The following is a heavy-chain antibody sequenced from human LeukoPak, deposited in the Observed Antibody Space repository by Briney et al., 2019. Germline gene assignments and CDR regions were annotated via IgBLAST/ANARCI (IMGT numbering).Heavy chain of an antibody. V-gene: IGHV3-23*01. Sequence: GGSLRLSCAASGFTFSSYAMSWVRQAPGKGLEWVSAISGSGGSTYYADSVKGRFTISRDNSKNTLYLQMNSLRAEDTAVYYCAKFLPYYYDSSGYLNYWYFDLWGRGTLVTVSS. CDR1: GFTFSSYA. J-gene: IGHJ2*01. CDR3: AKFLPYYYDSSGYLNYWYFDL. D-gene: IGHD3-22*01. CDR2: ISGSGGST.